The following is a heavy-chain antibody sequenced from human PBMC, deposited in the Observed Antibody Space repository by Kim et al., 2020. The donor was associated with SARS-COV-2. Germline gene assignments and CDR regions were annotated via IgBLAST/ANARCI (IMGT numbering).Heavy chain of an antibody. J-gene: IGHJ3*02. CDR3: ARAAYIYSGYDYVFGAFDI. CDR2: IYNSGST. V-gene: IGHV4-59*01. D-gene: IGHD5-12*01. Sequence: SETLSLTCTVSGGSISSYYWSWIRQPPGKGLEWIGYIYNSGSTNYNPSLKSRVTISVDTSKNQFSLKLRSVTAADTAVYYCARAAYIYSGYDYVFGAFDIWGQGTMVTVSS. CDR1: GGSISSYY.